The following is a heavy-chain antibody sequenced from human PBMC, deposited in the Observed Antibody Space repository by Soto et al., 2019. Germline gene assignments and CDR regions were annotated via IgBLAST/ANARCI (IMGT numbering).Heavy chain of an antibody. CDR2: INPKSGGT. Sequence: ASVKVSCKASGYSFTDYHIHWVRQAPGQGLEWLGRINPKSGGTSTAQKFQGWVTMTTDTSISTASMELTRLTSDDTAIYYCAMGYSTACSNGVCSFFYDQGMDVWGQGTTVTVSS. V-gene: IGHV1-2*04. CDR1: GYSFTDYH. J-gene: IGHJ6*02. CDR3: AMGYSTACSNGVCSFFYDQGMDV. D-gene: IGHD2-8*01.